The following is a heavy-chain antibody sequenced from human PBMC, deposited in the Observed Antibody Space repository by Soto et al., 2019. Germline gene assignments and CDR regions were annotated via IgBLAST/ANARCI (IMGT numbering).Heavy chain of an antibody. CDR3: ARGEYSSGFSDY. Sequence: GGSLRLSCAASGFTFSSYGMHWVRQAPGKGLEWVAVIWYDGSNKYYADSVKGRFTISRDNSKNTLYLQMNSLRAEDTAVYYCARGEYSSGFSDYWGQGTLVTVSS. CDR2: IWYDGSNK. J-gene: IGHJ4*02. V-gene: IGHV3-33*01. D-gene: IGHD6-19*01. CDR1: GFTFSSYG.